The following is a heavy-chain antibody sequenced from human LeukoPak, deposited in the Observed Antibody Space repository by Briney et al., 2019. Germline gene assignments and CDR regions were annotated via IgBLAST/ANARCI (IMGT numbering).Heavy chain of an antibody. J-gene: IGHJ6*03. V-gene: IGHV1-2*02. CDR1: GYTFTDYY. CDR2: INPNSGGT. D-gene: IGHD6-19*01. Sequence: ASVKVSCKASGYTFTDYYMHWVRQAPGQGLEWMGWINPNSGGTNYAQKFQGRVTMTRDTSISTAYMELSRLTSDDTAVYYCARGVAGPYYYYYMDVWGRGTTVTVSS. CDR3: ARGVAGPYYYYYMDV.